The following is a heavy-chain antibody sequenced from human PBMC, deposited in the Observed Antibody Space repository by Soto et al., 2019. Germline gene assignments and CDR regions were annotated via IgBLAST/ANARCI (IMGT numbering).Heavy chain of an antibody. CDR3: ARDRAYNCFDY. CDR1: GSTFSSSW. Sequence: GGSLRLSCGASGSTFSSSWMTWVRQAPGKGLEWVANINLDGSERNYVDSVKGRFTISRDNAKNLLYPQMNSLRAEDTAVYYCARDRAYNCFDYWGQGTLVTVSS. J-gene: IGHJ4*02. D-gene: IGHD5-18*01. CDR2: INLDGSER. V-gene: IGHV3-7*05.